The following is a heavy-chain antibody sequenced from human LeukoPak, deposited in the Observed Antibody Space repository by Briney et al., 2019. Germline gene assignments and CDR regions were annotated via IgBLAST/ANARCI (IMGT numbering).Heavy chain of an antibody. CDR1: GFTFSSYW. CDR3: AKGAFRDQVQGYYYMDV. CDR2: IKQEGSEK. J-gene: IGHJ6*03. Sequence: GGSLRLSCAASGFTFSSYWMSWVRQAPGKGLEGVANIKQEGSEKYYVDSVKGRFIISRDNAKNSLYLQMNSLRAEDTAVYYCAKGAFRDQVQGYYYMDVWGKGTTVTVSS. D-gene: IGHD3-10*01. V-gene: IGHV3-7*01.